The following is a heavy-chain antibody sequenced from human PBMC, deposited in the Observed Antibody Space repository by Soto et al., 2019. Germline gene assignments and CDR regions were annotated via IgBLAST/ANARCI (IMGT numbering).Heavy chain of an antibody. V-gene: IGHV3-33*01. D-gene: IGHD3-9*01. J-gene: IGHJ4*02. CDR2: IWYDGSNK. CDR1: GFTFSSYG. CDR3: AXELADYDILTGYYGD. Sequence: QVQLVESGGGVVQPGRSLRLSCAASGFTFSSYGMHWVRQAPGKGLEWVAVIWYDGSNKYYADSVKGRFTISRDNSKNTLYLQMXSLRAEDXAVYYCAXELADYDILTGYYGDWGQGTLVTVSS.